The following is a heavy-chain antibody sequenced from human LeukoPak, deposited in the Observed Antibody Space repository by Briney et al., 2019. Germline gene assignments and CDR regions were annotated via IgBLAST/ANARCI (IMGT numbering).Heavy chain of an antibody. CDR1: GYSFTNYG. CDR2: ISAYDSNT. CDR3: ARVNRWWATSGYFQH. D-gene: IGHD2-15*01. Sequence: ASVKVSCKASGYSFTNYGISWVRQAPGQGLEWMGWISAYDSNTNYAQKLQGRVTMTTDTSTSTAYMELRSLRSDDTAVYYCARVNRWWATSGYFQHWGQGTLVTVSS. V-gene: IGHV1-18*01. J-gene: IGHJ1*01.